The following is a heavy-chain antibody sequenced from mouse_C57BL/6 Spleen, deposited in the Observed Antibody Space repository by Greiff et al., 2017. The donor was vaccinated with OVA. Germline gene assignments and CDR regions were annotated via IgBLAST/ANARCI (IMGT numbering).Heavy chain of an antibody. D-gene: IGHD2-4*01. CDR2: INPNYGTT. CDR1: GYSFTDYN. V-gene: IGHV1-39*01. Sequence: VQLKESGPELVKPGASVKISCKASGYSFTDYNMNWVKQSNGKSLEWIGVINPNYGTTSYNQKFKGKATLTVDQSSSTAYMQLNSLTSEDSAVYYCAREDYDYDRGDDYYAMDYWGQGTSVTVSS. CDR3: AREDYDYDRGDDYYAMDY. J-gene: IGHJ4*01.